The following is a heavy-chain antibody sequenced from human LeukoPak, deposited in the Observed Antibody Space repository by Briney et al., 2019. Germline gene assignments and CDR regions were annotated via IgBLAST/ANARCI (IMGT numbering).Heavy chain of an antibody. CDR2: ISSNGGST. J-gene: IGHJ4*02. D-gene: IGHD6-13*01. CDR3: ATLAAAGTLDY. V-gene: IGHV3-64D*09. CDR1: GFTFSSYA. Sequence: GGSLRLSCSASGFTFSSYAMHWVRQAPGKGLEYVSAISSNGGSTYYADSVKGRFTISRDNSKNTLYLQMSSLRAEDTAVYYCATLAAAGTLDYWGQGTLVTVSS.